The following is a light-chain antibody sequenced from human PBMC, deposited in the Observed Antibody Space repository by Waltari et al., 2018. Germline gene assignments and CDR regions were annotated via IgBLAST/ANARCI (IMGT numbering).Light chain of an antibody. J-gene: IGKJ1*01. CDR2: GAS. CDR3: QHYLRLPVT. V-gene: IGKV3-20*01. Sequence: DIVLTQSPGTLSLSLGERATVSCRASQGVSRALAWYQQKPGQAPRLLIYGASTRATGIPDRFSGSGSGTDFSLTISRLEPDDFAVYYCQHYLRLPVTFGQGTTVEI. CDR1: QGVSRA.